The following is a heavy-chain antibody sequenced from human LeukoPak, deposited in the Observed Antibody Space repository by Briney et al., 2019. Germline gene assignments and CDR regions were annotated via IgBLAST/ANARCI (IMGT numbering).Heavy chain of an antibody. D-gene: IGHD3-16*01. J-gene: IGHJ6*02. CDR3: ARGGGLDV. CDR2: ITSSGDYI. CDR1: GFTFSSYS. Sequence: GGSLRLSCAASGFTFSSYSMNWVRQAPGKGLEWVSSITSSGDYIYYADSMKGRFTISRDNAKNSLYLQMSNLRAEDTAVYFCARGGGLDVWGQGATVTVSS. V-gene: IGHV3-21*04.